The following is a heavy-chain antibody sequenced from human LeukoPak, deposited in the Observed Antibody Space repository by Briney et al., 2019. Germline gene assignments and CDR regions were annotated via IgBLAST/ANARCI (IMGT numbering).Heavy chain of an antibody. CDR3: ARAWDYDFWSGYPSTTYFDY. D-gene: IGHD3-3*01. CDR1: GFTFSSYS. CDR2: ISSSSSYI. J-gene: IGHJ4*02. Sequence: GGSLRLSCAASGFTFSSYSMNWVRQAPGKGLEWVSSISSSSSYIYYADSVKGRFTISRDNAKNSLYLQMNSLRAEDTAVYYCARAWDYDFWSGYPSTTYFDYWGQGTLVTVPS. V-gene: IGHV3-21*01.